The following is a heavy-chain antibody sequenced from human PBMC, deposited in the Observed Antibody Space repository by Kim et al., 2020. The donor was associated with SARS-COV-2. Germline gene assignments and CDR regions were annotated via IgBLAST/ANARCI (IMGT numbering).Heavy chain of an antibody. Sequence: ASVKVSCKASGYTFTSYAMHWVRQAPGQRLEWMGWINAGNGNTKYSQKFQGRVTITRDTSASTAYMELSSLRSEDTAVYYCARSRPADTIFGVVIHHDAFDIWGQGTMVTVSS. V-gene: IGHV1-3*01. CDR2: INAGNGNT. D-gene: IGHD3-3*01. CDR1: GYTFTSYA. J-gene: IGHJ3*02. CDR3: ARSRPADTIFGVVIHHDAFDI.